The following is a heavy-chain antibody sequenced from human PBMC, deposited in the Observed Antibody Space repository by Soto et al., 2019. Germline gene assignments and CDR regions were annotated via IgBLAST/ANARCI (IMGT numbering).Heavy chain of an antibody. V-gene: IGHV3-21*01. CDR1: GFTFSSYS. J-gene: IGHJ5*02. CDR2: ISSSSSYI. Sequence: EVQLVESGGGLVKPGGSLRLSCAASGFTFSSYSMNWVRQAPGKGLEWVSSISSSSSYIYYADSVKGRFTISRDNAKNSLSLRMNSLRAEDTAVYYCAREPLRYYDFWSGSRDNWFDPWGQGTLVTVSS. D-gene: IGHD3-3*01. CDR3: AREPLRYYDFWSGSRDNWFDP.